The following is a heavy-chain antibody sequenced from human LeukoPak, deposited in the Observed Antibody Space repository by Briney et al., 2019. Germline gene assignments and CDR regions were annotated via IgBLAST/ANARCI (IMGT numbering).Heavy chain of an antibody. CDR3: AKETANCGGDCYSLHDH. V-gene: IGHV3-23*01. D-gene: IGHD2-21*02. CDR1: GFTFNKYG. CDR2: ISGSGATT. J-gene: IGHJ4*02. Sequence: GGSLRLSCAASGFTFNKYGMTWVRQAPGKGLEWVSVISGSGATTYYADSVKGRFTISRDNSKNTLFLQMNTLRAEDTAVYYCAKETANCGGDCYSLHDHRGQGTLVTVSS.